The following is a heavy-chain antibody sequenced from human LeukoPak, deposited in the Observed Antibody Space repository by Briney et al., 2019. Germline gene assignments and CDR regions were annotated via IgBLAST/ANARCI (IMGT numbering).Heavy chain of an antibody. D-gene: IGHD4-17*01. CDR3: AKEATVTSYWYFDL. J-gene: IGHJ2*01. CDR2: ISGSGGST. Sequence: GGPLRLSCAASGFAFSSYAMTWVRQAPGKGLEWVSVISGSGGSTDYADSVKGRFTISRDNSKNTLYLQMNSLGAEDTAVYYCAKEATVTSYWYFDLWGRGTLVTVSS. CDR1: GFAFSSYA. V-gene: IGHV3-23*01.